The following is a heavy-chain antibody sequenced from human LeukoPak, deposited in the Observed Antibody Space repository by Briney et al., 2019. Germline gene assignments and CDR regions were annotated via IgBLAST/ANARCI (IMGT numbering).Heavy chain of an antibody. D-gene: IGHD4-17*01. CDR3: GRGHYGDYA. CDR1: GFTFSGYW. V-gene: IGHV3-7*01. J-gene: IGHJ5*02. Sequence: GGSLRLSCAASGFTFSGYWTSWVRQAPGKGLECLANIKEDGSEKFYVDSVKGRFTISRDNAENSLFLQMNSLRAEDTAVYYCGRGHYGDYAWGQGTLVTVSS. CDR2: IKEDGSEK.